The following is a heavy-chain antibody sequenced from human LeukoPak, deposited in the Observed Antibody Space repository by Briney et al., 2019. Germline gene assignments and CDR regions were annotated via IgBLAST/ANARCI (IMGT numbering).Heavy chain of an antibody. CDR3: ARDGHYYDSSGYWALFDP. CDR2: IYTSGST. J-gene: IGHJ5*02. CDR1: GGSISSGSYY. Sequence: SETLSLTCTVSGGSISSGSYYWSWIRQPAGKGLEWIGRIYTSGSTNYNPSLKSRVTILVDTSKNQFSLKLSSVTAADTAVYYCARDGHYYDSSGYWALFDPWGQGTLVTVSS. D-gene: IGHD3-22*01. V-gene: IGHV4-61*02.